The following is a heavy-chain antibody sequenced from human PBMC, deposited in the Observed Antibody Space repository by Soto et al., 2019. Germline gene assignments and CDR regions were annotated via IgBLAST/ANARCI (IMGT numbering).Heavy chain of an antibody. J-gene: IGHJ4*02. CDR1: GYTFTSYY. Sequence: GASVKVSCKASGYTFTSYYMHWVRQAPGQGLEWMGIINPSGGSTSYAQKFQGRVTMTRDTSTSTVYMELSSLRSEDTAVYYCARARAKMTTVTTPFDYWGQGTLVTVSS. CDR2: INPSGGST. CDR3: ARARAKMTTVTTPFDY. D-gene: IGHD4-17*01. V-gene: IGHV1-46*03.